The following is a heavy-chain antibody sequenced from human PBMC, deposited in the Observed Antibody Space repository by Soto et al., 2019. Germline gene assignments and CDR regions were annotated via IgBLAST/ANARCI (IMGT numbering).Heavy chain of an antibody. V-gene: IGHV4-59*08. CDR3: ARRYGSAIDY. J-gene: IGHJ4*02. CDR1: GGTISSWY. D-gene: IGHD1-26*01. Sequence: SETLSLTCTVSGGTISSWYWSWIRQPPGKGLEWIGYIYYSGSTNCNPSLKSRVTISVDTSKNQFSLKLSSVTAADTAVYYCARRYGSAIDYWGQGTLVT. CDR2: IYYSGST.